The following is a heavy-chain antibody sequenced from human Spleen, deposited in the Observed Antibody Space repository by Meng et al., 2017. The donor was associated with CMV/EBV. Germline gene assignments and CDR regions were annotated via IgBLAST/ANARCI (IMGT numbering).Heavy chain of an antibody. V-gene: IGHV3-30-3*01. CDR3: AREDGQRFTIVGVVPYGMDV. CDR2: ISDDGNNK. D-gene: IGHD3-3*01. CDR1: GFTLSTYP. J-gene: IGHJ6*02. Sequence: GESLKISCAASGFTLSTYPIHWVRQAPGKGLEWVALISDDGNNKYYADSVKGRFTISRDNSKNMVSLQMNSLTTEDTAVYSCAREDGQRFTIVGVVPYGMDVWGQGTTVTVS.